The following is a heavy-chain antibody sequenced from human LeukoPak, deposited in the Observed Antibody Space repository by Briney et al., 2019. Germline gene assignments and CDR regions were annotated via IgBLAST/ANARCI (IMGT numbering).Heavy chain of an antibody. Sequence: GGSLRLSCAASGFTFSSYAMSWVRQAPGKGLEWVSAISGSGGSTYYADSVKGRFTISRDNSKNTLYLQMNSLRAEDTAVYYCAISICGGGDAFDIWGQGTMVTVSS. CDR2: ISGSGGST. CDR1: GFTFSSYA. D-gene: IGHD2-21*01. CDR3: AISICGGGDAFDI. V-gene: IGHV3-23*01. J-gene: IGHJ3*02.